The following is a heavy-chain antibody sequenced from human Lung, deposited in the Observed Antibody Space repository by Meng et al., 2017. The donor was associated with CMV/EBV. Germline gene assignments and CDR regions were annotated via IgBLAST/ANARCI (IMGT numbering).Heavy chain of an antibody. D-gene: IGHD4-17*01. CDR3: ARSLKGTGDSEGY. Sequence: QVQLVQSGAEVKKPGACVRVSCKASGYTFTDYYIHWVRQAPGQGLEWMGMINAGGGSTTYAQKFQGRVTMSGDTSTSTVYMELSSLRSEDTSMFYCARSLKGTGDSEGYWGQGTLVTVSS. CDR2: INAGGGST. V-gene: IGHV1-46*01. J-gene: IGHJ4*02. CDR1: GYTFTDYY.